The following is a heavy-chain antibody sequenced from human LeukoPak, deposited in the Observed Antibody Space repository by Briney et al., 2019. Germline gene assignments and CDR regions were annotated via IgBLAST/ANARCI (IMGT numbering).Heavy chain of an antibody. Sequence: GGSLRLSCAASGFSFSTYDMSWVRQAPGKGLEWVSDISGDGVTTYYADSVKGRFAISRDNSKNTVYLQMNSLRAEDTAVYYCAKGGQPYDHLFDYWGQGTLVTVSS. CDR1: GFSFSTYD. D-gene: IGHD3-16*01. CDR3: AKGGQPYDHLFDY. CDR2: ISGDGVTT. J-gene: IGHJ4*02. V-gene: IGHV3-23*01.